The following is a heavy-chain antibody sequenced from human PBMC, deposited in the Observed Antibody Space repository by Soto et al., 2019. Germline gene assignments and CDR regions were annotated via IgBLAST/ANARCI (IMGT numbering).Heavy chain of an antibody. J-gene: IGHJ3*02. CDR2: IYYSGIT. Sequence: SETLSLTCTVSGGSISSGDYYWSWIRQPPGKGLDLSGYIYYSGITYYSPSLKSRVTISVDTSKNQFSLKLSSVTAADTAVYYCAIYYDSSGYFVSRSGHDAFDIGGQGTMVTVS. V-gene: IGHV4-30-4*01. D-gene: IGHD3-22*01. CDR3: AIYYDSSGYFVSRSGHDAFDI. CDR1: GGSISSGDYY.